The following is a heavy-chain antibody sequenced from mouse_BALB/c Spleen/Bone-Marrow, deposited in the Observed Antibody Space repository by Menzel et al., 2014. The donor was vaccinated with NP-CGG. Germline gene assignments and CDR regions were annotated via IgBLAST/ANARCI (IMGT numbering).Heavy chain of an antibody. V-gene: IGHV14-3*02. D-gene: IGHD2-1*01. Sequence: VQLQQSGAELVKPGASVKLSCTASGFNIKDTYMHWVKQRPEQGLEWIGRIYPANGDTKYDPKFQGKATITADTSSNTAYLQLSSLTSEDTAVYYCARYGNGLMDYWVQGTSVTVSS. CDR3: ARYGNGLMDY. CDR2: IYPANGDT. J-gene: IGHJ4*01. CDR1: GFNIKDTY.